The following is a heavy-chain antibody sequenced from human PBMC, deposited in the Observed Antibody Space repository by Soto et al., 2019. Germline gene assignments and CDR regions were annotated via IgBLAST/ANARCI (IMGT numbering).Heavy chain of an antibody. Sequence: ASVKVSCKASGYTFTGYYMHWVRQAPGQGLEWMGWINPNSGGTNYAQKFRGRVTMTRDTSISTAYMELSRLRSDDTAVYYCARDSSSWYVPYYYYYGMDVWGQGTTVTVSS. J-gene: IGHJ6*02. CDR3: ARDSSSWYVPYYYYYGMDV. V-gene: IGHV1-2*02. CDR2: INPNSGGT. D-gene: IGHD6-13*01. CDR1: GYTFTGYY.